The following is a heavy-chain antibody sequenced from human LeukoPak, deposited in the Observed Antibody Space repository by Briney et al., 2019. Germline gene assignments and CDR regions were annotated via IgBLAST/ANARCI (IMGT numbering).Heavy chain of an antibody. CDR1: GFTFSSYG. J-gene: IGHJ3*02. CDR2: IWGSGSTT. V-gene: IGHV3-23*01. Sequence: GGSLRLSCAASGFTFSSYGMSWVRQAPGKGLEWVSAIWGSGSTTYYADSVKGRLTISRDNSKNTLYLQMNSLRAGDTAVYYCAKHVASVGIIDTFDIWGQGTMVTVSS. D-gene: IGHD6-13*01. CDR3: AKHVASVGIIDTFDI.